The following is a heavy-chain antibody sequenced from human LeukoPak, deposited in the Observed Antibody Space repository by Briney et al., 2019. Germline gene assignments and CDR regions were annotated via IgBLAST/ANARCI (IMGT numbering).Heavy chain of an antibody. CDR2: IRYDGSNK. D-gene: IGHD6-19*01. V-gene: IGHV3-30*02. Sequence: GGSLRLSCAASGFTFSSYGMYWVRQAPGKGLEWVAFIRYDGSNKYYADSVKGPFTISRDNSKNTLYLQMNSLRAEDTAVYYCAKDQGYSSGWWAVRYFDYWGQGTLVTVSS. CDR3: AKDQGYSSGWWAVRYFDY. J-gene: IGHJ4*02. CDR1: GFTFSSYG.